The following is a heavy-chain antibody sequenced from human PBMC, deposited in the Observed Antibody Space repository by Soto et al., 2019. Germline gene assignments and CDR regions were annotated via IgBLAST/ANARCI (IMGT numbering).Heavy chain of an antibody. V-gene: IGHV1-69*05. D-gene: IGHD2-2*01. CDR1: GGTFSSYA. CDR2: IIPIFGTA. J-gene: IGHJ4*02. CDR3: GRDAEYQDDNCYSFDY. Sequence: QVQLVQSGAEVKKPGSSVKVSCKASGGTFSSYAISWVRHAPGQGLEWMGGIIPIFGTANYAQKFQGRVTSTSDGSTSTPYKELGRQESSATSVDFCGRDAEYQDDNCYSFDYWGQGTLVTVSS.